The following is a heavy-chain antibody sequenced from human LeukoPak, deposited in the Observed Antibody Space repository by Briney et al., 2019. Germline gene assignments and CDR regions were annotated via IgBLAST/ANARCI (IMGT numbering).Heavy chain of an antibody. CDR1: GFTFSSYG. V-gene: IGHV3-30*02. Sequence: PGRSLRLSCAASGFTFSSYGMHWVRQAPGKGLEWVAFIRYDGSNKYYADSVKGRFTISRDNSKNTLYLQMNSLRAEDTAVYYCARGVLLGGPGYWYFDLWGRGTLVTVSS. J-gene: IGHJ2*01. CDR2: IRYDGSNK. CDR3: ARGVLLGGPGYWYFDL. D-gene: IGHD3-3*01.